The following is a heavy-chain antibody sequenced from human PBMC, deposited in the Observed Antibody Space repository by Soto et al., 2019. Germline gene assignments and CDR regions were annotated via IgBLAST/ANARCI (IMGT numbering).Heavy chain of an antibody. CDR2: ISDTGRDT. CDR3: ATSSERLSLVTLGGLIPLGFDY. Sequence: EAQLLESGGGLVQPGGSLRLSCVASGFTFNYYDVTWVRRAPGKGLDWVSTISDTGRDTYFGDSVRGRFSISRDKSRNAVYLQMHSLTGDDTALYYCATSSERLSLVTLGGLIPLGFDYWGQGILVTVSS. CDR1: GFTFNYYD. J-gene: IGHJ4*02. D-gene: IGHD3-16*01. V-gene: IGHV3-23*01.